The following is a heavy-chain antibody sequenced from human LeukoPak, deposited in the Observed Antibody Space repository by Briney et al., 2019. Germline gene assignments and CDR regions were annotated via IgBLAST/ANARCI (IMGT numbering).Heavy chain of an antibody. CDR3: ARTIEMATISYFDY. Sequence: GGSLRLSCAASGFTFSSYEMNWVRQAPGKGLEWDSYISSSDSTIYYADSVKGRFTISRDNAKNSLYLQMNSLRAGDTAVYYCARTIEMATISYFDYWGQGTLVTVSS. CDR1: GFTFSSYE. CDR2: ISSSDSTI. D-gene: IGHD5-24*01. V-gene: IGHV3-48*03. J-gene: IGHJ4*02.